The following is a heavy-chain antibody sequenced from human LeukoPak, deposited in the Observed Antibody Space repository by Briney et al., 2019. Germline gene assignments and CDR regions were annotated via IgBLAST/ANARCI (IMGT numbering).Heavy chain of an antibody. CDR1: GDSVSSNSAA. CDR3: ARERPGEAITGTTCGWFDP. CDR2: TYYRSKWYN. D-gene: IGHD1-20*01. J-gene: IGHJ5*02. Sequence: PSQTLSLTCAISGDSVSSNSAAWNWIRQSPSSGLEWLGRTYYRSKWYNDYAVSVKSRITINPDTSKNQFSLQLSSVTPEDTAVYYCARERPGEAITGTTCGWFDPWGQGTQVTVSS. V-gene: IGHV6-1*01.